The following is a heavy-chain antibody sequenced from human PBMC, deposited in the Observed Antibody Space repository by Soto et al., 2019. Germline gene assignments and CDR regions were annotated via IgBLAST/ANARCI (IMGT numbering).Heavy chain of an antibody. CDR2: IHSSGTT. J-gene: IGHJ4*02. V-gene: IGHV4-4*07. Sequence: SETLSLTCTVSSGSINSFYWSWIRQPAGKGLEWIGRIHSSGTTNYNPSLKSRVTMSVDTSRNQFSLKLTSVTAADTAVYYCARHRILGNRYSDYWGQGALVPVSS. CDR1: SGSINSFY. D-gene: IGHD1-20*01. CDR3: ARHRILGNRYSDY.